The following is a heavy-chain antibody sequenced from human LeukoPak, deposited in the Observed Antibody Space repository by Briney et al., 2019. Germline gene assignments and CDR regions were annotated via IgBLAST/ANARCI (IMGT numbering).Heavy chain of an antibody. D-gene: IGHD6-6*01. CDR1: GGSISSGGYY. V-gene: IGHV4-39*07. Sequence: PSETLSLTCTVSGGSISSGGYYWGWIRQHPGKGLEWIGEIYHSGSTNYNPSLKSRVTISVDKSKNQFSLKLSSVTAADTAVYYCARVGGAARQLVDYWGQGTLVTVSS. CDR3: ARVGGAARQLVDY. CDR2: IYHSGST. J-gene: IGHJ4*02.